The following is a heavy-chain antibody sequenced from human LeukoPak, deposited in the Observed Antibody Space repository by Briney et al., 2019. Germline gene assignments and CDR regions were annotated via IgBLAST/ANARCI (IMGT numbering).Heavy chain of an antibody. J-gene: IGHJ4*02. Sequence: PGETLTLSCSASGVTFSSYPMHWIRQAPGKGLEYVSAVSNNGGNTYYADSVKGRFTISRDNSKNTLYLQMSSLRAEDTAVYYCVKVFSRYFDWLFEYYFDYWGQGTLVTVSS. D-gene: IGHD3-9*01. CDR2: VSNNGGNT. CDR3: VKVFSRYFDWLFEYYFDY. V-gene: IGHV3-64D*06. CDR1: GVTFSSYP.